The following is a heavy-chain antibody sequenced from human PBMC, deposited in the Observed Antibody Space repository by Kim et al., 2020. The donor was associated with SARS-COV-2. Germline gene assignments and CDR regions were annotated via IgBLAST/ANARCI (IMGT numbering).Heavy chain of an antibody. V-gene: IGHV3-23*01. Sequence: GGSLRLSCAASGFTFSSYAMSWVRQAPGKGLEWVSAISGSGGSTYYADSVKGRFTISRDNSKNTLYLQMNSLRAEDTAVYYCAKDRLPTIFGVVTTPYYYYGMDVWGQGTTVTVSS. D-gene: IGHD3-3*01. CDR1: GFTFSSYA. J-gene: IGHJ6*02. CDR2: ISGSGGST. CDR3: AKDRLPTIFGVVTTPYYYYGMDV.